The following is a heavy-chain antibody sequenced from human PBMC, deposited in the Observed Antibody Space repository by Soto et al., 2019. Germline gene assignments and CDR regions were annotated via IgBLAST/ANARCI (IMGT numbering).Heavy chain of an antibody. D-gene: IGHD2-21*01. J-gene: IGHJ4*02. V-gene: IGHV3-30*03. CDR3: AREPERRKYGDIDY. CDR2: ISHDGEYI. Sequence: QVQLVESGGGVVQPGKSLRLSCAASGFIFSAYVMHWVRQAPGKGLEWVAMISHDGEYIYYADSVKGRFTISRDNSKKTLLLQMTKLKNEAAVMYCCAREPERRKYGDIDYWGQGTLVTVSS. CDR1: GFIFSAYV.